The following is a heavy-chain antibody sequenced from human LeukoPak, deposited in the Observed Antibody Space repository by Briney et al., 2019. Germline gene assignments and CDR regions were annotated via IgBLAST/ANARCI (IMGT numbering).Heavy chain of an antibody. J-gene: IGHJ4*02. D-gene: IGHD5-12*01. CDR3: ARDGYGGYLDQ. Sequence: GGSLRLSCAASGFTFSSYEMNWVRQAPGKGLEWVANIHESGSGKYYVDSVRGRFTIFRDNAKNSLYLQMNSLRAEDTAVYYCARDGYGGYLDQWGQGTLVIVSS. V-gene: IGHV3-7*01. CDR1: GFTFSSYE. CDR2: IHESGSGK.